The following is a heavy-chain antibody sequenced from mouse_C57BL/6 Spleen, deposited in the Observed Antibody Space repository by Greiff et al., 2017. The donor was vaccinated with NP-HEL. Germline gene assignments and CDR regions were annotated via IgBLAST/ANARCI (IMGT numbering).Heavy chain of an antibody. CDR3: TRHDASAY. J-gene: IGHJ3*01. Sequence: QVQLQQSGAELVRPGASVTLSCTASGYTFTDYEMHWVKQTPVHGLEWIGAIDPETGGTAYNQKFKGKAILTADKSSSTAYMELRSLTSEDSAVYYCTRHDASAYWGQGTLVTVSA. CDR2: IDPETGGT. CDR1: GYTFTDYE. D-gene: IGHD2-3*01. V-gene: IGHV1-15*01.